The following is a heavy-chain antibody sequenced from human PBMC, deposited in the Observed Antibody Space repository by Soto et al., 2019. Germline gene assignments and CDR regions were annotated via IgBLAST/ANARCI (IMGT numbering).Heavy chain of an antibody. D-gene: IGHD3-22*01. J-gene: IGHJ4*02. CDR1: GGSFSGYY. Sequence: QVQLQQWGAGLLKPSETLSLTCAVYGGSFSGYYWSWIRQPPGKGLEWIGEINHSGSTNYNPSLKSRVTISVDTSKNQFSLKLSSVTAADTAVYYCARGHFPGYYYDSSGYFAQYWGQGTLVTVSS. V-gene: IGHV4-34*01. CDR3: ARGHFPGYYYDSSGYFAQY. CDR2: INHSGST.